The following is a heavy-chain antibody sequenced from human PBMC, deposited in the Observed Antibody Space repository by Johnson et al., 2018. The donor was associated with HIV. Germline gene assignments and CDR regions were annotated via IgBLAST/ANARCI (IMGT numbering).Heavy chain of an antibody. Sequence: QVQLVESGGGLVKPGGSLRLSCAASGFTFSDYYMSWIRQAPGKGLEWVSYISSSGRTTYYADSVKGRFIISRDNAKNSLYLQMNTLRAEDTALYYCARDPAYCGGDWCGAFDIWGQGTMVTVSS. J-gene: IGHJ3*02. CDR2: ISSSGRTT. V-gene: IGHV3-11*01. D-gene: IGHD2-21*02. CDR1: GFTFSDYY. CDR3: ARDPAYCGGDWCGAFDI.